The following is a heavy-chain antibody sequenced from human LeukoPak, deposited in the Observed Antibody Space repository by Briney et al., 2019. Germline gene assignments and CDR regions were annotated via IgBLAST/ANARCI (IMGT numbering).Heavy chain of an antibody. D-gene: IGHD3-3*01. J-gene: IGHJ3*02. CDR2: TYYSGST. CDR3: ARGSGYPRAFDI. Sequence: SETLSLTCTVSGGSISSYYWSWIRQPPGKGLEWIGYTYYSGSTNYNPSLKSRVTISVDTSKNQFSLKLSSVTAADTAVYYCARGSGYPRAFDIWGQGTMVTVSS. CDR1: GGSISSYY. V-gene: IGHV4-59*12.